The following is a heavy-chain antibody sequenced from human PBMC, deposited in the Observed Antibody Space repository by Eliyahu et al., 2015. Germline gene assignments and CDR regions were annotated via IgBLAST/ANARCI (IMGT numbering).Heavy chain of an antibody. CDR3: ARVASDSGDYQIDY. V-gene: IGHV4-31*03. J-gene: IGHJ4*02. Sequence: QVQLQESGPGLVKPSQTLSXTCTVXGGSISSGGYXWSWIRQHPGKGLEWIGYIYYSGSTYYNPSLKSRVTISVDTSKNQFSLKLSSVTAADTAVYYCARVASDSGDYQIDYWGQGTLVTVSS. CDR1: GGSISSGGYX. CDR2: IYYSGST. D-gene: IGHD4-17*01.